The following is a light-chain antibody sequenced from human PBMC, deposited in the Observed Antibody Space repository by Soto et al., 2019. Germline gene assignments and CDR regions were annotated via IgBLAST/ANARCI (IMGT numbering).Light chain of an antibody. CDR2: EVS. Sequence: ALTQPASVSGSPGQSITISCTGTSSDVGGYNYVSWYQQHPGKAPKLMIYEVSNRPSGVSNRFSGSKSGNTASLTISGLQAEDEADYYCSSYTSSSTPDVFGTGTKVTVL. J-gene: IGLJ1*01. CDR3: SSYTSSSTPDV. V-gene: IGLV2-14*01. CDR1: SSDVGGYNY.